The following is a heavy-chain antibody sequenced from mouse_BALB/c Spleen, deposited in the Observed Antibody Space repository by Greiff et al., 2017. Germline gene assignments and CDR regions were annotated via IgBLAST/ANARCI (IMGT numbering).Heavy chain of an antibody. CDR3: ARSTTALFYAMDY. Sequence: EVKLVESGGGLVQPGGSRKLSCAASGFTFSSFGMHWVRQAPEKGLEWVAYISSGSSTIYYADTVKGRFTISRDNPKNTLFLQMTSLRSEDTAMYYCARSTTALFYAMDYWGQGTSVTVSS. CDR2: ISSGSSTI. D-gene: IGHD1-2*01. V-gene: IGHV5-17*02. CDR1: GFTFSSFG. J-gene: IGHJ4*01.